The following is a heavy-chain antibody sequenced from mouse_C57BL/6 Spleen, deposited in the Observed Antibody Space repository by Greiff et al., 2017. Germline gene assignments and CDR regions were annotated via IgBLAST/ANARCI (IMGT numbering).Heavy chain of an antibody. CDR1: GFTFSSYA. D-gene: IGHD1-1*01. Sequence: EVKLMESGGGLVKPGGSVKLSCAASGFTFSSYAMSWVRQTPEKRLEWVATISDGGSYTYYPDNVKGRFTISRDNAKNNLYLQMSHLKSEDTAMYYCAREPYYYGSSSHWYCDVWGTGTTVTVSS. V-gene: IGHV5-4*01. J-gene: IGHJ1*03. CDR3: AREPYYYGSSSHWYCDV. CDR2: ISDGGSYT.